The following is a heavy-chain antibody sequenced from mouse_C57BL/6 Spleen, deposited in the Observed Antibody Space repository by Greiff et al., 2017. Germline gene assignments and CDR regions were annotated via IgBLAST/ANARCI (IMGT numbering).Heavy chain of an antibody. Sequence: QVQLQQSGAELVKPGASVKISCKASGYAFSSYWMNWVKQRPGKGLEWIGQIYPGDGDTNYNGKFKGKATLTAAKSSSTAYMQLSSLTSEDSAVYFCASSGAIYYGNAWFAYWGQGTLVTVSA. J-gene: IGHJ3*01. D-gene: IGHD2-1*01. CDR3: ASSGAIYYGNAWFAY. CDR1: GYAFSSYW. V-gene: IGHV1-80*01. CDR2: IYPGDGDT.